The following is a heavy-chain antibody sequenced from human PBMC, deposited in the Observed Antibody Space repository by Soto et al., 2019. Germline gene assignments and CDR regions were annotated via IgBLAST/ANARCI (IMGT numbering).Heavy chain of an antibody. CDR3: SPRTSGWYFDY. CDR1: GFTFSSYA. J-gene: IGHJ4*02. CDR2: ISGSGDST. V-gene: IGHV3-23*01. Sequence: EVQLLESGGGLVQPGGSLRLSCAASGFTFSSYAMSWVRQAPGKGLEWVSVISGSGDSTYYADSVKGRFTISRDNSKNMLYLQMTSLRAEDTAVYYCSPRTSGWYFDYWGQGTLVTVSS. D-gene: IGHD6-19*01.